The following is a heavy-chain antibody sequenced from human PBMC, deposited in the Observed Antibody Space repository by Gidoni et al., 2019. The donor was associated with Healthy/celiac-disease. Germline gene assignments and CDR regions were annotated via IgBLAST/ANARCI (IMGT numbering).Heavy chain of an antibody. CDR2: IYYRGST. CDR1: GGSVSSGSYY. CDR3: ARVRHSGSYRFDY. Sequence: QVQLQESGPGLVKPSETLSLTCTVSGGSVSSGSYYWSWIRQPPGKGLEWIGYIYYRGSTNYNPSLKSRVTISVDTSKNQFSLKLSSVTAADTAVYYCARVRHSGSYRFDYWGQGTLVTVSS. D-gene: IGHD1-26*01. J-gene: IGHJ4*02. V-gene: IGHV4-61*01.